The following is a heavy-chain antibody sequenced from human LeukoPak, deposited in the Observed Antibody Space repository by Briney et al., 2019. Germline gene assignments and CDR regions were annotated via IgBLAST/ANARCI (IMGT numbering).Heavy chain of an antibody. J-gene: IGHJ3*01. D-gene: IGHD1-26*01. Sequence: SETLSLTCAVSGYSIYSDYYWAWIRQPPGKGLEWIGSIHQSGTIYYNPSLRSRVTISVGTSENNFSLKLSSVTAADTALYYCARHSRVIVGAICAFDFWGQGTKVTVSS. CDR3: ARHSRVIVGAICAFDF. V-gene: IGHV4-38-2*01. CDR1: GYSIYSDYY. CDR2: IHQSGTI.